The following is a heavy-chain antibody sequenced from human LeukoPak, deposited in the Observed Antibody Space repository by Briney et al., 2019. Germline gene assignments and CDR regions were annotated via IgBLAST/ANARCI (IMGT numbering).Heavy chain of an antibody. J-gene: IGHJ4*02. V-gene: IGHV3-7*01. CDR3: TRVGVGGY. CDR2: ISPDGRDK. Sequence: GGSLRLSCAASGFTFTTFWMTWVRQAPGKGLEWVANISPDGRDKYYVDSVKGRFTISRDNAKDSLLLQMNSLRVEDTAMYFCTRVGVGGYWGQGTLVTVSS. CDR1: GFTFTTFW. D-gene: IGHD3-16*01.